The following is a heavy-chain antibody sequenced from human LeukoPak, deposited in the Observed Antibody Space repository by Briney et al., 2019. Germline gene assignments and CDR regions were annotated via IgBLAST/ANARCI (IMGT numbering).Heavy chain of an antibody. CDR1: GLWFGDYA. Sequence: GRSLRLSCAVSGLWFGDYAMNWVRQAPGKGLEWVGFISSKGYGRTTEYAASGRGRFYVLRDNTKSIRYLQMNSLKTQETAMYYCTREVSGWFLGDAFDIWGQGTMVTVSS. D-gene: IGHD6-19*01. J-gene: IGHJ3*02. V-gene: IGHV3-49*04. CDR2: ISSKGYGRTT. CDR3: TREVSGWFLGDAFDI.